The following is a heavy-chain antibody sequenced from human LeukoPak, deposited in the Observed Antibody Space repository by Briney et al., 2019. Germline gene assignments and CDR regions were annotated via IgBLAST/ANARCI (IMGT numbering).Heavy chain of an antibody. CDR1: GYTFTSYG. Sequence: ASVKVSRKASGYTFTSYGISWVRQAPGQGLEWMGWISAYNGNTDYAQKLQGRVTMTTDTSTSTAYMELRSLRSDDTAVYYCVRVDPNYYDSSGYWWGAFDIWGQGTMVTVSS. CDR3: VRVDPNYYDSSGYWWGAFDI. D-gene: IGHD3-22*01. J-gene: IGHJ3*02. CDR2: ISAYNGNT. V-gene: IGHV1-18*01.